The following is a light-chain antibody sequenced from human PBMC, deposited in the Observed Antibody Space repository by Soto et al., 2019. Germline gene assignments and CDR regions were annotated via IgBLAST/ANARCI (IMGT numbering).Light chain of an antibody. V-gene: IGKV3-20*01. J-gene: IGKJ2*01. CDR1: QSVDSSY. CDR3: QQYGILPPP. Sequence: EIVLTQSPGTLSLSPGERATLSCRARQSVDSSYLAWFQQKPGQAPRLLIYRASSRATGIPDRFSGSGSGTDFTLTISRLEPEDFAVYYCQQYGILPPPFGQGTKLEI. CDR2: RAS.